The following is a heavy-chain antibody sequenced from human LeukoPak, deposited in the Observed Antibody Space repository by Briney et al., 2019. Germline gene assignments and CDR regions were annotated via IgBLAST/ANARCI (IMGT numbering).Heavy chain of an antibody. V-gene: IGHV1-2*02. J-gene: IGHJ4*02. D-gene: IGHD3-22*01. Sequence: ASVKVSCKASGNTFTGYYMHWVRQAPGQGLEWMGWINPNSGGTNYAQKFQGRVTMTRDTSISTAYMELSRLRSEDTAVYYCARGSYDSSAHGFDYWGQGTLVTVSS. CDR1: GNTFTGYY. CDR2: INPNSGGT. CDR3: ARGSYDSSAHGFDY.